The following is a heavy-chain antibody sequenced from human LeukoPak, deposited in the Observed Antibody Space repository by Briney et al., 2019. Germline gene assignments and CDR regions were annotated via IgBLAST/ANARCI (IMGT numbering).Heavy chain of an antibody. CDR2: VYYGGST. CDR3: ARVVAGTKGFQH. V-gene: IGHV4-39*01. D-gene: IGHD6-19*01. CDR1: GGPISSPNHF. J-gene: IGHJ1*01. Sequence: SETLSLTCTVSGGPISSPNHFWGWVRQPPGKGLQWSGSVYYGGSTYSNPSLKSRVTMSADTSKNQFSLTLSSVTAADTAVYCCARVVAGTKGFQHWGQGTLVTVSS.